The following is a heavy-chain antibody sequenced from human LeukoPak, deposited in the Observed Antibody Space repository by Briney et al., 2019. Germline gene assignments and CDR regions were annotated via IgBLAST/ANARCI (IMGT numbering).Heavy chain of an antibody. CDR3: EKMGMAVAVMYNWFDP. CDR1: GFTFSSYG. CDR2: TSYDGSYK. V-gene: IGHV3-30*18. Sequence: GGSLRLSCAASGFTFSSYGMHWVRQAPGKGLEWVAVTSYDGSYKYYADSVKGRFTISRDNSKNTLYLQMNSLRAEDKAVYYCEKMGMAVAVMYNWFDPWGQGTLVTVSS. D-gene: IGHD6-19*01. J-gene: IGHJ5*02.